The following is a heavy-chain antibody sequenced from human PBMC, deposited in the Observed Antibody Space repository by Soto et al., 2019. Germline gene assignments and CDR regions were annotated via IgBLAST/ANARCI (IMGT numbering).Heavy chain of an antibody. CDR2: IYSGGST. D-gene: IGHD3-10*01. CDR1: GVTITSNY. Sequence: YCGVGGVTITSNYMSRVSKAPGKGLEWVSVIYSGGSTYYADSVKGRFTISRDNSKNTLYLQMNSLRAEDTAVYYCARARGSGSYFFRMYYYYGMDVWGQGTTVTVSS. CDR3: ARARGSGSYFFRMYYYYGMDV. J-gene: IGHJ6*02. V-gene: IGHV3-53*01.